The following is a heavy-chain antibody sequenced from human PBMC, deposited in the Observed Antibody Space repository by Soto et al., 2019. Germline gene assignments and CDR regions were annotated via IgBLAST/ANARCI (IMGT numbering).Heavy chain of an antibody. D-gene: IGHD6-19*01. Sequence: PSQTLSLTCAISGDRVSSNSAAWNWVRQSPSRGLEWLGRTYYRSKWYNDYAVSVKSRITINPDTSKNQFSLQLNSVTPEDTAVYYCAKGLSSGRNNWFDPWGQGTLVTVSS. CDR3: AKGLSSGRNNWFDP. CDR1: GDRVSSNSAA. J-gene: IGHJ5*02. CDR2: TYYRSKWYN. V-gene: IGHV6-1*01.